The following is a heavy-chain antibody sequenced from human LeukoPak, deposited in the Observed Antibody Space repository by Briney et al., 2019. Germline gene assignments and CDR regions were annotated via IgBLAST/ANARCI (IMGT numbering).Heavy chain of an antibody. CDR3: ARPRREYSSSSEAFDI. CDR1: GGTCGNYA. D-gene: IGHD6-6*01. CDR2: IIPSFGTP. V-gene: IGHV1-69*01. J-gene: IGHJ3*02. Sequence: SVKVSCKASGGTCGNYAISWVRQAPRQGLEWVGGIIPSFGTPNYVKIFQGRVTITADESTSTAYMELSSLTSDDTAVYYCARPRREYSSSSEAFDIWGQGTMVTVSS.